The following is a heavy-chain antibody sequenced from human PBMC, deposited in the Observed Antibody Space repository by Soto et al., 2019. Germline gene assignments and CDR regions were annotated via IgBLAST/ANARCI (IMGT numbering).Heavy chain of an antibody. J-gene: IGHJ3*02. CDR1: GYTFTSYY. D-gene: IGHD1-26*01. CDR2: IIPILGIA. CDR3: ARDRVGPDAFDI. Sequence: SVKVSCKASGYTFTSYYMHWVRQAPGQGLEWMGRIIPILGIANYAQKFQGRVTITADKSTSTAYMELSSLRSEDTAVYYCARDRVGPDAFDIWGQGTMVTVSS. V-gene: IGHV1-69*04.